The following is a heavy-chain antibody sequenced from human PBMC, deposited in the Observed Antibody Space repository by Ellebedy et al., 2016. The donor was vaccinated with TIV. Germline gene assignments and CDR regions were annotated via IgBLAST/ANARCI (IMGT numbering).Heavy chain of an antibody. CDR3: ARDQEIQLWLGPTTFDY. V-gene: IGHV1-18*01. CDR2: ISAYNRNT. J-gene: IGHJ4*02. CDR1: GGTFSIFA. Sequence: ASVKVSCXASGGTFSIFAISWVRQAPGQGLEWMGWISAYNRNTNYAQKLQGRVTMTTDTSTSTAYMELRNLRSDDTAVYYCARDQEIQLWLGPTTFDYWGQGTLVTVSS. D-gene: IGHD5-18*01.